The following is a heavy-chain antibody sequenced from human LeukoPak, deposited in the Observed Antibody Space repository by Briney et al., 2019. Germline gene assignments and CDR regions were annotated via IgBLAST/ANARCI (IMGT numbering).Heavy chain of an antibody. V-gene: IGHV4-59*01. CDR1: GGSISSYY. J-gene: IGHJ3*02. Sequence: SETLSLTCTVSGGSISSYYWSWIRQPPGKGLEWIGYIYYSGSTNYNPSLKSRVTISVDTSKNQFSLKLSSVTAADTAVYYCARVRGSWVVVVAATDAFDIWGQGTMVTVSS. CDR3: ARVRGSWVVVVAATDAFDI. CDR2: IYYSGST. D-gene: IGHD2-15*01.